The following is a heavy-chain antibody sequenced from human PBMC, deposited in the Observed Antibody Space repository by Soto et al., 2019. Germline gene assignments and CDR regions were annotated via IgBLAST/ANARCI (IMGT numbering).Heavy chain of an antibody. Sequence: SETLSLTCTVSGGSISSGGYYWSWIRQHPGKGLEWIGYIYYSGSTYYNPSLKSRVTISVDTSKNQFSLKLSSVTAADTAVYYCARDARYCGGDCSGDDAFDIWGQGTMVTVSS. CDR3: ARDARYCGGDCSGDDAFDI. CDR1: GGSISSGGYY. V-gene: IGHV4-31*03. J-gene: IGHJ3*02. D-gene: IGHD2-21*02. CDR2: IYYSGST.